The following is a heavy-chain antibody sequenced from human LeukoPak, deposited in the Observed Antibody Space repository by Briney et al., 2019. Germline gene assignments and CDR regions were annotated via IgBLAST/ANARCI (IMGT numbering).Heavy chain of an antibody. CDR3: ARGPRVPIWSGYSLDY. V-gene: IGHV4-30-4*08. J-gene: IGHJ4*02. D-gene: IGHD3-3*01. CDR2: IYYSGST. CDR1: GGSISSGDYY. Sequence: PSQTLSLTCTVSGGSISSGDYYWSWIRQPPGKGLEWIGYIYYSGSTYYNPSLKSRVTIPVDTSKNQFSLKLSSVTAADTAVYYCARGPRVPIWSGYSLDYWGQGTLVTVSS.